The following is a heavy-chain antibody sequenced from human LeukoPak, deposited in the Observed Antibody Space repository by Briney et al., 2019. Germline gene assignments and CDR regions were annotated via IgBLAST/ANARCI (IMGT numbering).Heavy chain of an antibody. V-gene: IGHV3-53*01. D-gene: IGHD3-16*01. CDR3: ARETLGDYGDH. CDR1: GFTVSSNY. J-gene: IGHJ4*02. Sequence: PGESLRLSCAASGFTVSSNYMSWVRQAPGKGLEWVSVIYSGGSTYYADSVKGRFTISRDNSKNTLYLQMNSLRAEDTAVYYCARETLGDYGDHWGQGTLVTVSS. CDR2: IYSGGST.